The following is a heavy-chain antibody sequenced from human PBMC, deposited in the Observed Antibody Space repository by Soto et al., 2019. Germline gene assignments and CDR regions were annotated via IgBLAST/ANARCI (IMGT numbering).Heavy chain of an antibody. CDR1: GFTFSSYA. CDR2: ISYDGSNK. J-gene: IGHJ4*02. CDR3: AVGHWDY. Sequence: QVQLVESGGGVVQPGRSLRLSCAASGFTFSSYAMHWVRQAPGKGLEWVAVISYDGSNKYYADSVKGRFTISRDNSKNTRYLQMNSLRAEDTAVYYCAVGHWDYWGQGTLVTVS. D-gene: IGHD1-26*01. V-gene: IGHV3-30-3*01.